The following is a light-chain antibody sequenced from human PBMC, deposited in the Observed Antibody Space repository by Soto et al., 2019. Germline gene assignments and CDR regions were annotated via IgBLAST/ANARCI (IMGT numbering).Light chain of an antibody. J-gene: IGLJ1*01. CDR2: DVS. V-gene: IGLV2-14*01. Sequence: ALTQPASVSGSPGQSIAISCTGTSSDVGGYNSVSWYQQHPGKAPKLLIYDVSNRPSGVSNRFSGSKSGNTASLTISGLQAEDEADYYCSSYATGGSYVFGTGTKVTVL. CDR3: SSYATGGSYV. CDR1: SSDVGGYNS.